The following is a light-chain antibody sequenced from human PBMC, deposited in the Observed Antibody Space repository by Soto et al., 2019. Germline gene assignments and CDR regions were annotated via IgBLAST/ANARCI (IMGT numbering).Light chain of an antibody. CDR1: QSVSSY. V-gene: IGKV3-11*01. CDR2: DAS. Sequence: PGVRATLSCRASQSVSSYLAWYQQKPGQAPRLLIYDASNRATGIPARFSGSGSGTAFTLTISSLEPEDFAVYYCQQRSNWPPITFGQGTRLEIK. J-gene: IGKJ5*01. CDR3: QQRSNWPPIT.